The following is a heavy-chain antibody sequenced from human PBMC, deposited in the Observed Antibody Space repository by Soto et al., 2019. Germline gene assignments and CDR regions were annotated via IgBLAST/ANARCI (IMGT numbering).Heavy chain of an antibody. CDR3: ASDLVGASDSYGLDV. CDR1: GFPFSNYG. Sequence: PGGSLRLSCAASGFPFSNYGMHWVRQAPGKGLEWVAIIWHDGNNKYYADSVRGRFIISRDNSKNRLYLQMNSLRAEDTAVYYCASDLVGASDSYGLDVWGQGTPVTVSS. CDR2: IWHDGNNK. D-gene: IGHD1-26*01. V-gene: IGHV3-33*01. J-gene: IGHJ6*02.